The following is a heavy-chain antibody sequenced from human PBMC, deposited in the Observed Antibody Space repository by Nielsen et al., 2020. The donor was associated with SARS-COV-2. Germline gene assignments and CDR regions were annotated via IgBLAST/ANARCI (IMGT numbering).Heavy chain of an antibody. J-gene: IGHJ4*02. D-gene: IGHD4-11*01. CDR1: GYSFTSYW. CDR3: ARHLDDYSNYFDY. CDR2: IDPSDSYT. V-gene: IGHV5-10-1*01. Sequence: GESLKISCKGSGYSFTSYWISWVRQMPGKGLEWMGRIDPSDSYTNYSPSFQGHVTILADKSISTAYLQWSSLKASDTAMYYCARHLDDYSNYFDYWGQGTLVTVSS.